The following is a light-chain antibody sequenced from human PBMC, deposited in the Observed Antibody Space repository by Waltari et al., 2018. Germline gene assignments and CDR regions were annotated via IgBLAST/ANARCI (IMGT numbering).Light chain of an antibody. Sequence: QSSLTQPASVSGSPGQSITISCTGTSSYVGNFNRVSWYQQHRGKAPKLMIYAVSKRPSGVSDRFSGSKSGDMASLTISGLQPEDEAEYFCSSYAGSSKGVFGGGTKVTVL. CDR3: SSYAGSSKGV. CDR2: AVS. J-gene: IGLJ2*01. CDR1: SSYVGNFNR. V-gene: IGLV2-23*02.